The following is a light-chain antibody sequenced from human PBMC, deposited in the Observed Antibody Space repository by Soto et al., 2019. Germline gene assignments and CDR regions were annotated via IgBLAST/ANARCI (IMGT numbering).Light chain of an antibody. CDR3: QQYGSLSWT. Sequence: EIVMTQSPATLSVSPCERATLSGRASQSISDFLAWYQQKPGQAPRILIFGASGRATGIPDRFSGSGSGTDFTLTISRLEPEDFAVYYCQQYGSLSWTFGQGTKVDIK. CDR1: QSISDF. V-gene: IGKV3-20*01. CDR2: GAS. J-gene: IGKJ1*01.